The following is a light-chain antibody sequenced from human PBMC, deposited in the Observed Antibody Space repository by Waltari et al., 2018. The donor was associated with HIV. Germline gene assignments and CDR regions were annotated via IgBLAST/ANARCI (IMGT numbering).Light chain of an antibody. Sequence: IQMTQSTSSLSASVGDRVTITCQASQGIGNFLNWFLQKPGKAPKLLISDASNLRSGVPSRFSGTGSGTHFTLTISGLQPEDVATYYCQQYDNPNYSFGQGTKLEI. J-gene: IGKJ2*03. V-gene: IGKV1-33*01. CDR1: QGIGNF. CDR3: QQYDNPNYS. CDR2: DAS.